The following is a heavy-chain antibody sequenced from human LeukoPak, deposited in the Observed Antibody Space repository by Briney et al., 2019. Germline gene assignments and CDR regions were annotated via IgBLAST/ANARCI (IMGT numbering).Heavy chain of an antibody. V-gene: IGHV3-74*01. Sequence: GGSLTPYCAASGFTFSSYWMHWVRHAPGKGLVWVSRINSDGSSTSHADSVKGRFTISRDNAKNTLYLQMNSLRAEDTAVYYCAREELVQYYYYGMDVWGQGTTVTVSS. J-gene: IGHJ6*02. CDR1: GFTFSSYW. CDR3: AREELVQYYYYGMDV. CDR2: INSDGSST. D-gene: IGHD6-13*01.